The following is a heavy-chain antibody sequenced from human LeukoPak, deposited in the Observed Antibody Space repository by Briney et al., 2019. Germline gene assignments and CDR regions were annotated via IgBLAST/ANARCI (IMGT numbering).Heavy chain of an antibody. Sequence: GGSLRLSCAVSGFTVSSSYMSWVRQAPGKGLEWVSFIYSGGNTYYTDSVKGRFTISRDNAKNSLFLQMSSLRDEDTAVYYCAKGLAYSSSPFDYWGHGTLVTVSS. CDR1: GFTVSSSY. V-gene: IGHV3-66*01. CDR3: AKGLAYSSSPFDY. J-gene: IGHJ5*01. D-gene: IGHD6-13*01. CDR2: IYSGGNT.